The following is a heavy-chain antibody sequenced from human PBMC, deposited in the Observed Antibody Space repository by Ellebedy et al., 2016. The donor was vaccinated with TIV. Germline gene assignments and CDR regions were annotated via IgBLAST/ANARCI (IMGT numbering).Heavy chain of an antibody. D-gene: IGHD2/OR15-2a*01. CDR3: ARLVFRTTSTRGDVFDI. CDR1: GYSFASQW. Sequence: GESLKISCQGSGYSFASQWISWVRQVPGKGLEWMGRIDPGDSYINYSPPFQGHVTFSTDKSISTAYLQWGSLKASDTAMYYCARLVFRTTSTRGDVFDIWGQGTMVTVSS. CDR2: IDPGDSYI. J-gene: IGHJ3*02. V-gene: IGHV5-10-1*01.